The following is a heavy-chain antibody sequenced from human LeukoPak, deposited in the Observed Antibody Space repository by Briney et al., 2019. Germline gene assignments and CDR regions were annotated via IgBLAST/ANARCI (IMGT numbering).Heavy chain of an antibody. J-gene: IGHJ6*02. CDR3: ARDHYDSSGYYDYYYGMDV. V-gene: IGHV4-59*01. Sequence: SETLSLTCTVSGRSISSYYWSWIRQPPGRGLEWIGYNYYSGSTNYNPSLKSRVTISVDTSKNQFSLKLSSVTAADTAVYYCARDHYDSSGYYDYYYGMDVWGQGTTVTVSS. CDR2: NYYSGST. CDR1: GRSISSYY. D-gene: IGHD3-22*01.